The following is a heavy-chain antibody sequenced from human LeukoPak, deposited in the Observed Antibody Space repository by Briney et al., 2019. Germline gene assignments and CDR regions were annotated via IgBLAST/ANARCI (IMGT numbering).Heavy chain of an antibody. Sequence: PSETLSLTCTVWGYSISSGYYWSWIRQPPGKGLEWIGEINHSGSTNYNPSLKSRVTISVDTSKNQFSLKLSSVTAADTAVYYCARACSFSLLYYDILTGYYHDRYFDYWGQGTLVTVSS. CDR2: INHSGST. V-gene: IGHV4-34*01. CDR1: GYSISSGYY. J-gene: IGHJ4*02. D-gene: IGHD3-9*01. CDR3: ARACSFSLLYYDILTGYYHDRYFDY.